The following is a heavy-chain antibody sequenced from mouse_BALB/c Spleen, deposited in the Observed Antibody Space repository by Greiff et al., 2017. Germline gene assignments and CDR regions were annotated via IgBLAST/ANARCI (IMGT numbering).Heavy chain of an antibody. CDR2: IYPGSGST. J-gene: IGHJ2*01. CDR1: GYKFPCYC. D-gene: IGHD2-4*01. CDR3: RRSYEYDNDY. V-gene: IGHV1S22*01. Sequence: LQQPGSGLVRPGASVKLSCKASGYKFPCYCMSWVQKTPGQGLEWIGNIYPGSGSTNYDEKFKSKAILTVDTSSSTAYMQLSSLTSEDSAVYYCRRSYEYDNDYWGQGTTLTVSS.